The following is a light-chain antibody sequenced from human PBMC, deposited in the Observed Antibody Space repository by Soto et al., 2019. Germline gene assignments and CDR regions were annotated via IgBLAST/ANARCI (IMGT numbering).Light chain of an antibody. CDR2: GAT. Sequence: DIQMTPSPSSLSVSVGDRVIITCRASQSINSYLNWYQQRPGKAPKILIYGATSLHGGVPSRFSGSGSETDFTLTISNLQPEDFATYYCQQTYRAPITFGQGTRLEIK. J-gene: IGKJ5*01. CDR3: QQTYRAPIT. V-gene: IGKV1-39*01. CDR1: QSINSY.